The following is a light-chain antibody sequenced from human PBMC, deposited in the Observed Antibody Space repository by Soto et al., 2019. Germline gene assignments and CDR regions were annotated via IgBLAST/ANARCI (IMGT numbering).Light chain of an antibody. CDR1: SSDVGGYNY. V-gene: IGLV2-14*01. Sequence: QPVLTQPASVSGSPGQSITISCTGTSSDVGGYNYVSWYQQHPGKAPKLMIYDVSNRPSGVSNRFSGSKSGNTASLTISGLHAEDEADYYCSSYTSSSHYVFGTGTKLTVL. CDR2: DVS. J-gene: IGLJ1*01. CDR3: SSYTSSSHYV.